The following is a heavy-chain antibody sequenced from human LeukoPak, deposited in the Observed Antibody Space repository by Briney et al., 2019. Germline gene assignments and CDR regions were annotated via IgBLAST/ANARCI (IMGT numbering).Heavy chain of an antibody. CDR2: ISSSSDYI. CDR1: GFTFSSYS. D-gene: IGHD2-15*01. V-gene: IGHV3-21*01. J-gene: IGHJ4*02. CDR3: ARVASDIVADY. Sequence: GGSLRLSCAASGFTFSSYSMNWVRQAPGKGLEWVSSISSSSDYIYYADSVKGRFTISRDNAKNSLYLQMNSLRAEDTAVYYCARVASDIVADYWGQGTLVTVSS.